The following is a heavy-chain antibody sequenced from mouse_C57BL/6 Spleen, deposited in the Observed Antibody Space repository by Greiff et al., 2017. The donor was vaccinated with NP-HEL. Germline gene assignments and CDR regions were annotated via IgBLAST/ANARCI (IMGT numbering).Heavy chain of an antibody. CDR2: IDPSDSET. CDR1: GYTFTSYW. D-gene: IGHD2-4*01. J-gene: IGHJ4*01. CDR3: ARGDDYHYAMDY. V-gene: IGHV1-52*01. Sequence: QVQLQQPGAELVRPGSSVKLSCKASGYTFTSYWMHWVKQRPIQGLEWIGNIDPSDSETHYNQKFKGKSTLTVDKSSSTAYMQLSSLTSEDSAVYYCARGDDYHYAMDYWGQGTSVTVSS.